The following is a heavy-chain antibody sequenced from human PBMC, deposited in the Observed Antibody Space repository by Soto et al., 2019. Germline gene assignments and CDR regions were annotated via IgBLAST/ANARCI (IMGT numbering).Heavy chain of an antibody. D-gene: IGHD2-15*01. Sequence: SETLSLTCAVSGVSVSSSSTYYWGWIRQPPGKGLEWIGSIYYSGSTYYNPSLKSRVTISVDTSKNQFSLKVSSVTAADTAVYYCARGNTPLDYWGQGTLVTVSS. CDR2: IYYSGST. CDR3: ARGNTPLDY. CDR1: GVSVSSSSTYY. J-gene: IGHJ4*02. V-gene: IGHV4-39*07.